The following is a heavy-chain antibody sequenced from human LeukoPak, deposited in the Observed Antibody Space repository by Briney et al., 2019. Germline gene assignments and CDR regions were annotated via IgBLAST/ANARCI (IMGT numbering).Heavy chain of an antibody. J-gene: IGHJ4*02. V-gene: IGHV3-23*01. Sequence: GGSLRLSCAASGFIFSTYAMCWVRQAPGKGLEWVSSLTDSGGSTYYTDSVKGRFSISRDNSRNTLYLQMHSLRAEDTAIYYCARRKGDCRTTSCTDYWGQGTLVTVSS. CDR2: LTDSGGST. CDR1: GFIFSTYA. CDR3: ARRKGDCRTTSCTDY. D-gene: IGHD2-2*01.